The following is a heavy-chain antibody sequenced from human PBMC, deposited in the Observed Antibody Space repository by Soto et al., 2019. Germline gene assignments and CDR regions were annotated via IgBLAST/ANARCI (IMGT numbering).Heavy chain of an antibody. D-gene: IGHD2-15*01. J-gene: IGHJ6*02. CDR2: ICNTLDTI. CDR3: ARGDCSGGSCYCIDV. Sequence: EVQLVESGGVLVQHGGSLRLSCAASGFAFSGHTMNWVRQAPGKGLEWVAYICNTLDTIYYADSVKGRFIISRDDAMKSVFLHMSSLRDDDTAVYYCARGDCSGGSCYCIDVWGRGTTVTVSS. V-gene: IGHV3-48*02. CDR1: GFAFSGHT.